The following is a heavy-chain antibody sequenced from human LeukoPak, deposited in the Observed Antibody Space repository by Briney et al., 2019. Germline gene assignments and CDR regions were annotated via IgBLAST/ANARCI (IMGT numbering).Heavy chain of an antibody. J-gene: IGHJ5*02. CDR2: LNEDGGYT. CDR3: VRDFPCSGGSCPLFDP. Sequence: GGSLRLSCAASGFTFSIYAMSWVRQAPGKGLAWVSGLNEDGGYTYYADSVKGRFTISRDNSENTLYLQMSSLRAEDTAIYYCVRDFPCSGGSCPLFDPWGQGTLVSVSS. V-gene: IGHV3-23*01. D-gene: IGHD2-15*01. CDR1: GFTFSIYA.